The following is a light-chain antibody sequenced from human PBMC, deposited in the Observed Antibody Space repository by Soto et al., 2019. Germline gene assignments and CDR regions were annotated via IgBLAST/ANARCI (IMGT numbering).Light chain of an antibody. J-gene: IGKJ5*01. CDR3: QQYVISVT. V-gene: IGKV3-20*01. CDR2: GAS. Sequence: EIVLTQSPGTLSLSPGERATLSCRASQRVSSGYLAWYQQKPGQAPRLLIYGASNRATGIPERFSGSGSGTDFTLTISRLEPQDSAMYYCQQYVISVTFGQGTRLEI. CDR1: QRVSSGY.